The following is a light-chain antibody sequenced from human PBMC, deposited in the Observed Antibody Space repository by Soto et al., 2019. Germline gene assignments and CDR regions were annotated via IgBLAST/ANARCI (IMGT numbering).Light chain of an antibody. CDR2: GNS. V-gene: IGLV1-40*01. Sequence: QSVLTQPPSVSGAPGQRVTISCTGSSSNIGAGYDVHWYQQLPGTAPKLLISGNSNRPSGVPDRFSGSKSGTSASLAITGLQAADEADYYCQSYDSSLSGSVFGGGTKLTVL. CDR1: SSNIGAGYD. J-gene: IGLJ3*02. CDR3: QSYDSSLSGSV.